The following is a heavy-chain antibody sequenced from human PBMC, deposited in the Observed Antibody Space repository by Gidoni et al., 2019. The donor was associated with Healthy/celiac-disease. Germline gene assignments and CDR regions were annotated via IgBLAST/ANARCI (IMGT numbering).Heavy chain of an antibody. V-gene: IGHV3-11*05. J-gene: IGHJ6*02. D-gene: IGHD2-2*01. Sequence: QVQLVESGAGLVKPGGSLRLSCAASGFTFSVHYLSWIRQAPGKGLEWVSYISSSSSYTNYADSVKGRFTISRDNAKNSLYLQMNSLRAEDTAVYYRAGGYCSSTSCHYYYYYGMDVWGQGTTVTVSS. CDR2: ISSSSSYT. CDR3: AGGYCSSTSCHYYYYYGMDV. CDR1: GFTFSVHY.